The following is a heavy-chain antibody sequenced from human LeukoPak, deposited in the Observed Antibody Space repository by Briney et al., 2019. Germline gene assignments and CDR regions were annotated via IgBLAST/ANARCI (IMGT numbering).Heavy chain of an antibody. CDR2: IYYSGST. Sequence: SETLSLTCTVSGGSISSYYWSWIRQPPGEGLEWIGYIYYSGSTNYNPSLKRRVTISVDTSKNQFSLKLSSVTAADTAVYYCASYYYDSSGYSAFDYWGQGTLVTVSS. J-gene: IGHJ4*02. CDR1: GGSISSYY. V-gene: IGHV4-59*01. CDR3: ASYYYDSSGYSAFDY. D-gene: IGHD3-22*01.